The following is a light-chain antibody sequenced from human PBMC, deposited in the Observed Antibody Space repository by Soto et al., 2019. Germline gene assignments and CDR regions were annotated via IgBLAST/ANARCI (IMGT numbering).Light chain of an antibody. Sequence: IQITISLSTLSASVGDRVTITCRASQSISSWFAWYQQKPGKAPKLLIYDASSLESGVPSRFSGSGSGTEFTLTISSLQPDDFATYYCQQYRPFGHRSKVDI. CDR2: DAS. J-gene: IGKJ1*01. CDR1: QSISSW. CDR3: QQYRP. V-gene: IGKV1-5*01.